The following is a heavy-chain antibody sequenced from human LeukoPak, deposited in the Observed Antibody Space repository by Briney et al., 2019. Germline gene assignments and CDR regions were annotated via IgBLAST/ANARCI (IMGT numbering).Heavy chain of an antibody. D-gene: IGHD3-3*01. CDR2: IIPIFGTA. CDR3: ARSNDFWSGYWFDP. J-gene: IGHJ5*02. CDR1: GGTFSSYA. Sequence: SVKVSCKASGGTFSSYAISWVRQAPGQGLEWMGGIIPIFGTANYAQKFQGRVTITADKSTSTAYMELSSLRSEDTAVYYCARSNDFWSGYWFDPWGQGTLVTVSS. V-gene: IGHV1-69*06.